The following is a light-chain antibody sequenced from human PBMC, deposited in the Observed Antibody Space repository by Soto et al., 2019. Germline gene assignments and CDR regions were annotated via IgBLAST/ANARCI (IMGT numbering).Light chain of an antibody. Sequence: NFMLTQPHSVSESPGKTVIISCTRSSGSIDSNYVQWFQKRPGSAPTTVIFNDDQRPSGVPARFSGSVDSSSNSASLTISGLRTEDEAEYYCQSFDGTSRVFGGGTKLTVL. V-gene: IGLV6-57*04. CDR1: SGSIDSNY. CDR3: QSFDGTSRV. J-gene: IGLJ3*02. CDR2: NDD.